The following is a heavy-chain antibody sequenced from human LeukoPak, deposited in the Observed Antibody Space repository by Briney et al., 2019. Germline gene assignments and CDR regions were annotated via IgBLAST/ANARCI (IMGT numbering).Heavy chain of an antibody. CDR1: GGTFSSYA. CDR2: IIPIFGTA. D-gene: IGHD3-9*01. CDR3: ASLHYDILTGYYRPKYYFDY. V-gene: IGHV1-69*05. J-gene: IGHJ4*02. Sequence: SVKVSCKASGGTFSSYAISWMRQAPGQGLEWMGGIIPIFGTANYAQKFQGRVTITTDESTSTAYMELSSLRSEDTAVYYCASLHYDILTGYYRPKYYFDYWGQGTLVTVSS.